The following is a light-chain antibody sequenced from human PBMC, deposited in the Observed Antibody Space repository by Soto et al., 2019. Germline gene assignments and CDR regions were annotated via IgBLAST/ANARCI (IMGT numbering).Light chain of an antibody. Sequence: QSVLTQPPSGSGSPGQSVAISCTGTSSDVGGYDYVSWYQQHPGKAPKLMIYEVTKRPSGVPDRFSGSKSGNTASLTVSGLQAEDEADYYCSSYAGSNIFYVFGTGTKVTVL. CDR1: SSDVGGYDY. V-gene: IGLV2-8*01. CDR3: SSYAGSNIFYV. CDR2: EVT. J-gene: IGLJ1*01.